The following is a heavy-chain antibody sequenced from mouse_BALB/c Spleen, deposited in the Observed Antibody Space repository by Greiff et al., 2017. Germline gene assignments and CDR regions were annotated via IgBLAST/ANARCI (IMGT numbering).Heavy chain of an antibody. CDR2: ISSGGSYT. CDR3: ARGEVPHYYAMDY. Sequence: DVKLVESGGGLVKPGGSLKLSCAASGFTFSSYAMSWVRQTPEKRLEWVATISSGGSYTYYPDSVKGRFTISRDNAKNTLYLQMSSLRSEDTAMYYCARGEVPHYYAMDYWGQGTSVTVSS. J-gene: IGHJ4*01. CDR1: GFTFSSYA. V-gene: IGHV5-9-3*01. D-gene: IGHD2-14*01.